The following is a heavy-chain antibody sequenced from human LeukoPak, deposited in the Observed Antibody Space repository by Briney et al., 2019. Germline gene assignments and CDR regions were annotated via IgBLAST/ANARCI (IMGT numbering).Heavy chain of an antibody. V-gene: IGHV4-59*01. J-gene: IGHJ4*02. Sequence: SETLSLTCTVSGGSISSYYWSWIRQPPGKGLEWIGYIYYSGSTNYNPSLKSRVTISVDTSKNQFSLKLSSVTAADTAVYYCAGEFGGLAYCGQGSLVTVSS. D-gene: IGHD3-16*01. CDR3: AGEFGGLAY. CDR1: GGSISSYY. CDR2: IYYSGST.